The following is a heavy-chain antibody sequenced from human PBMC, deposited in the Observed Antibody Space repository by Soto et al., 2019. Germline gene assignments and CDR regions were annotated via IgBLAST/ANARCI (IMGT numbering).Heavy chain of an antibody. CDR1: GSTFTDYY. CDR2: VDPGDGAA. CDR3: ATGGDYEPDF. Sequence: EVQLVQSGADVKKPGATANISCKISGSTFTDYYIHWVQQAPGKGPQWVGLVDPGDGAATYAEKFQGTVTITADTSTDTTFLELRSLRSEDTAVYYCATGGDYEPDFWGQGTLVTVSS. V-gene: IGHV1-69-2*01. D-gene: IGHD4-17*01. J-gene: IGHJ4*02.